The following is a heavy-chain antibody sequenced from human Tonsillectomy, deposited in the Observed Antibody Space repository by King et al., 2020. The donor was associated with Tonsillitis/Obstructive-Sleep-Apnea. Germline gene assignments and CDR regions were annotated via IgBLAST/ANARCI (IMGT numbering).Heavy chain of an antibody. J-gene: IGHJ4*02. Sequence: QLVQSGAEVKKPGASVKVSCKASGYTFTSYYMHWVRQAPGQGLEWMGINNPSGGSTNYAQKFQGRVTMTRDTSTTTVYMELSSLRSEDTAVYYCASGRLHLGELSSVDYWGQGTLVTVSS. CDR2: NNPSGGST. V-gene: IGHV1-46*01. CDR3: ASGRLHLGELSSVDY. CDR1: GYTFTSYY. D-gene: IGHD3-16*02.